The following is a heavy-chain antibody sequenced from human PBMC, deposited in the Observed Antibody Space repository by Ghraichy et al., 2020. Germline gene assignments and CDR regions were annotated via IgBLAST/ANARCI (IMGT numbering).Heavy chain of an antibody. CDR3: AKDRPYYDCWSGFHDY. Sequence: GGSLRLSCAASGFTFDDYAMHWVRQAPGKGLEWVSLISGDGGSTYYADSVKGRFTISRDNSKNSLYLQMNSLRTEDTALYYCAKDRPYYDCWSGFHDYWGQGTLVTVSS. V-gene: IGHV3-43*02. CDR2: ISGDGGST. D-gene: IGHD3-3*01. CDR1: GFTFDDYA. J-gene: IGHJ4*02.